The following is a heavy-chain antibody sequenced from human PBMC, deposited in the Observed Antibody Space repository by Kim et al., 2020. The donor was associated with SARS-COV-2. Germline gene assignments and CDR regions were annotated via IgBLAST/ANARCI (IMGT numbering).Heavy chain of an antibody. CDR1: GFTFSSYE. CDR3: ATPTIFGVVTLDY. D-gene: IGHD3-3*01. V-gene: IGHV3-48*03. Sequence: GGSLRLSCAASGFTFSSYEMNWVRQAPGKGLEWVSYISSSGSTIYYADYVKGRFTISRDNAKNSLYLQMNSLRAEDTAVYYCATPTIFGVVTLDYWGQGTLVTVSS. J-gene: IGHJ4*02. CDR2: ISSSGSTI.